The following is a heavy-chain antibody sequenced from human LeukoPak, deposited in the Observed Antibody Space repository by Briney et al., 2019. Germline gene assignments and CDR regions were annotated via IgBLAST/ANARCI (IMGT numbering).Heavy chain of an antibody. CDR3: VRDLGVDTSMIFFDY. CDR2: ISAYNGNR. V-gene: IGHV1-18*01. J-gene: IGHJ4*02. Sequence: ASVKVSCKASGYTFTSFGISWVRQAPGQRLEWMGWISAYNGNRNYAQKIQGRVTMTTDTSTSTGYMELRSLRSDDTAVYYCVRDLGVDTSMIFFDYWGQGSLVTVSS. CDR1: GYTFTSFG. D-gene: IGHD3-16*01.